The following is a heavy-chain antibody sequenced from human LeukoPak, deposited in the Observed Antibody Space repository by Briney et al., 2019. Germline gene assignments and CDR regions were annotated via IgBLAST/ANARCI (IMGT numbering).Heavy chain of an antibody. CDR1: GFTFSSYA. CDR2: ISGSGGST. CDR3: ARGGGSDYYYGMDV. Sequence: RAGGSLRLSCAASGFTFSSYAMSWVRQAPGKGLEWVSAISGSGGSTYYADSVKGRFTISRDNSKNTLYLQMGSLRAEDMAVYYCARGGGSDYYYGMDVWGQGTTVTVSS. V-gene: IGHV3-23*01. J-gene: IGHJ6*02. D-gene: IGHD2-15*01.